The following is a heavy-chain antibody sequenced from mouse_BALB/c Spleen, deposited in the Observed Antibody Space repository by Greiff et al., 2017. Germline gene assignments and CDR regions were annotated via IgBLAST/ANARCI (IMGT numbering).Heavy chain of an antibody. Sequence: VQLKESGPSLVKPSQTLSLTCSVTGDSITSCYWNWIRKFPGNKLEYMGYISYSGSTYYNPSLKSRISITRDTSKNQYYLQLNSVTTEDTATYYCARVIYDGYYNNWGQGTTLTVSS. V-gene: IGHV3-8*02. CDR2: ISYSGST. J-gene: IGHJ2*01. CDR3: ARVIYDGYYNN. CDR1: GDSITSCY. D-gene: IGHD2-3*01.